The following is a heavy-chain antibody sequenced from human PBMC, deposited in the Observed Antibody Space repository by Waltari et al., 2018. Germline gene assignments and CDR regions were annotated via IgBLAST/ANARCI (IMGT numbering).Heavy chain of an antibody. D-gene: IGHD1-26*01. V-gene: IGHV4-59*01. J-gene: IGHJ4*02. CDR2: IYYSGST. CDR1: GGSISSYS. CDR3: ARGDSGSYPHDY. Sequence: QVQLQASGPGLVKPSETLSLTCTVSGGSISSYSWHWIRQPPGKGLEWIGYIYYSGSTNYNPSLKSRVTISVDTSKNQFSLKLSSVTAADTAVYYCARGDSGSYPHDYWGQGTLVTVSS.